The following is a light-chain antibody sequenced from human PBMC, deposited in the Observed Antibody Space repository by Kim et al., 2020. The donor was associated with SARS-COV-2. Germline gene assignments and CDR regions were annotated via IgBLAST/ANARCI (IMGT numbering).Light chain of an antibody. J-gene: IGLJ2*01. CDR3: NSRDTSGNLVV. Sequence: ALGQTVRITCQGDNLRRDYASLFQQKPGQAPILVIYGKNNRPSGIPDRFSGSNSGNTASLTITGAQAEDEADYYCNSRDTSGNLVVFGGGTQLTVL. V-gene: IGLV3-19*01. CDR1: NLRRDY. CDR2: GKN.